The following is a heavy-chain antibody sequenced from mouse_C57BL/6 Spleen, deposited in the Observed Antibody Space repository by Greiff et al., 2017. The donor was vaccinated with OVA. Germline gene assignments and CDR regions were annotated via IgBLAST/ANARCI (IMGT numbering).Heavy chain of an antibody. V-gene: IGHV1-15*01. J-gene: IGHJ4*01. CDR3: TRSRDDPLYAMDD. CDR1: GYTFTDYE. CDR2: IDPETGGT. Sequence: QVQLQQSGAELVRPGASVTLSCKASGYTFTDYEMHWVKQTPVHGLEWIGAIDPETGGTAYNQKFKGKAILTADKSSSTAYMELRSLTSEDSAVYYCTRSRDDPLYAMDDWGQGTSVTVSS.